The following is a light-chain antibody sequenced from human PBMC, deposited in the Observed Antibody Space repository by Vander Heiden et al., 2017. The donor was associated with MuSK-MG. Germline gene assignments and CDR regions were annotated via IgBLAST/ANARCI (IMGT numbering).Light chain of an antibody. Sequence: EIVLTQSPGTLSLSPGERASLSCRASQSVDRSYLAWFQQKPGQAPRLFIYGASTRAGGIPDRFSGSGSGTDFTLTISRLDPEDFVVYYCQCDGTSPGSFGQGTKLEIK. J-gene: IGKJ2*03. CDR1: QSVDRSY. CDR3: QCDGTSPGS. CDR2: GAS. V-gene: IGKV3-20*01.